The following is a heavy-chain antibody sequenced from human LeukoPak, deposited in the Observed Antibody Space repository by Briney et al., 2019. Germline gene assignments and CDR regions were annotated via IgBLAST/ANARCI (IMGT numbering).Heavy chain of an antibody. CDR1: GGSISSYY. CDR2: IYCSGST. V-gene: IGHV4-59*01. CDR3: ARAVGGDGSGSL. Sequence: PSETLSLTCTVSGGSISSYYWSWIRQPPGKGLEWIGYIYCSGSTNYNPSLKSRVTISVDTSKNQFSLKLSSVTAADTAVYYCARAVGGDGSGSLWGPGTLVTVSS. J-gene: IGHJ4*02. D-gene: IGHD3-10*01.